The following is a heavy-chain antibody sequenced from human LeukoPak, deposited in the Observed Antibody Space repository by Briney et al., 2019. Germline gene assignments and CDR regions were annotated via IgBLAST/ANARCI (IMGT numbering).Heavy chain of an antibody. J-gene: IGHJ4*02. D-gene: IGHD2-15*01. Sequence: PSETLSLTCTVSGGSISSGDYYWSWIRQPPGKGLEWIGYIYYSGSTYYNPSLKSRVTISVDTSKNQFSLKLSSVTAADTAVYYCARAGKVAATLGYWGQGTLVTVSS. CDR1: GGSISSGDYY. V-gene: IGHV4-30-4*01. CDR2: IYYSGST. CDR3: ARAGKVAATLGY.